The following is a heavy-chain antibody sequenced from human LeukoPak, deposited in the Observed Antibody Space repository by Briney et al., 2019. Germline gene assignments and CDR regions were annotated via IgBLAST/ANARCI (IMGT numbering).Heavy chain of an antibody. CDR3: ARVAGSYSPAFDI. J-gene: IGHJ3*02. CDR2: ISSSGSTI. CDR1: GFTFSSYE. Sequence: GGSLRLSCAASGFTFSSYEMNWVRQAPGKGLEWVSYISSSGSTIYYADSVKGRFTISRDNAKNSLYLQMNSLRAEDTAFYYCARVAGSYSPAFDIWGQGTMVTVSS. V-gene: IGHV3-48*03. D-gene: IGHD1-26*01.